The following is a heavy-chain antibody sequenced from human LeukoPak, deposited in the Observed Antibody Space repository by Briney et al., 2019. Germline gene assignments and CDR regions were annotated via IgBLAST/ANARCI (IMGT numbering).Heavy chain of an antibody. J-gene: IGHJ4*02. CDR1: GDSVSSNSDA. Sequence: SQTLSLTCAISGDSVSSNSDAWNWIRQSPSRGLEWLGRTYYRSKWYYDYAVAVKSRISINPDTSKNQFSLQLSSVTAADTAVYYCARGPPSLQGITIFGSRYPHFDYWGQGTLVTVSS. CDR2: TYYRSKWYY. D-gene: IGHD3-3*01. V-gene: IGHV6-1*01. CDR3: ARGPPSLQGITIFGSRYPHFDY.